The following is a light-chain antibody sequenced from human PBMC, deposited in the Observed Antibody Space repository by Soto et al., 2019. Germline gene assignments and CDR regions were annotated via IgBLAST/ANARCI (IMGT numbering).Light chain of an antibody. CDR2: GAS. CDR3: QQYGTSPRT. CDR1: QSVSSNY. Sequence: ETVLAQSPGTLSLSPGEGATLSCRASQSVSSNYLAWYQQKPGQAPRLLIYGASSRATGIHDRFSGSGSGTDFPLTISRLEHEDFAVYYCQQYGTSPRTFGQGTKVDIK. J-gene: IGKJ1*01. V-gene: IGKV3-20*01.